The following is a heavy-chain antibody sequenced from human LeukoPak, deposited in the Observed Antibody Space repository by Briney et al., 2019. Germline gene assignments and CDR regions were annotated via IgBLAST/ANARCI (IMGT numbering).Heavy chain of an antibody. CDR3: ARGGTYYPCIDY. CDR2: VSAYNGKT. J-gene: IGHJ4*02. D-gene: IGHD1-26*01. V-gene: IGHV1-18*01. Sequence: ASAKVSCKTSGYTFTTTYINWVRQAPGQGLEWMGWVSAYNGKTSYAQKFQGRVTMTIDTSTTTAYMDLTSLTFDDTAVYYCARGGTYYPCIDYWGQGTLVTVSS. CDR1: GYTFTTTY.